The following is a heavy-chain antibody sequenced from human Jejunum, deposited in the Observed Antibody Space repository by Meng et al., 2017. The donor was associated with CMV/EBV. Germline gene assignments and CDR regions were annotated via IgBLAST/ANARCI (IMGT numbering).Heavy chain of an antibody. CDR1: GYSFTSYA. D-gene: IGHD2-15*01. CDR3: ARGRFCSGGSCYHDY. Sequence: SGYSFTSYAMNWVRQAPGQGLEWMGWINTNTGNPTYDKGFTGRFVFSLDTSVSTAYLQISSLTAEDTAVYYCARGRFCSGGSCYHDYWGQGTLVTVSS. J-gene: IGHJ4*02. V-gene: IGHV7-4-1*02. CDR2: INTNTGNP.